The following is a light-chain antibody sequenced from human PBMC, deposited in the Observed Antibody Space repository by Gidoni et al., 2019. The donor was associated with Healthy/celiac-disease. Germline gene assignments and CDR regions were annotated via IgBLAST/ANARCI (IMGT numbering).Light chain of an antibody. V-gene: IGKV3-11*01. CDR1: QSVSSY. CDR3: QQRSNWPRII. J-gene: IGKJ5*01. Sequence: EIVLTQSPATLSLSPGERATLSCRASQSVSSYLAWYQQKPGQAPRLLIYEASNRATGIPARFSGSGSGTDFTLTISSLEPEDFAVYYCQQRSNWPRIIFXQXTRLEIK. CDR2: EAS.